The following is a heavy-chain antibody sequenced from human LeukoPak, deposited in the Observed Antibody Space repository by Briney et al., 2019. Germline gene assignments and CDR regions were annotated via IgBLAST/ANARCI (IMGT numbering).Heavy chain of an antibody. J-gene: IGHJ6*02. V-gene: IGHV3-33*01. CDR3: ARDLSYFSLDV. CDR2: IFYDGSKT. CDR1: GFTFTTYG. Sequence: GGSLRLSCAASGFTFTTYGFYWFRQAPGQGLEWVSLIFYDGSKTDYADSVKGRFTISRDNSKNTVYLQMNSLRGEDTAVYYCARDLSYFSLDVRGQGTTVTVSS.